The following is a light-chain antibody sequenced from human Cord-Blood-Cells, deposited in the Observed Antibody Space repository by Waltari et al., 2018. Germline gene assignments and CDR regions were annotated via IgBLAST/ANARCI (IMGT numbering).Light chain of an antibody. CDR2: EGS. Sequence: QSALTQPASVSGSPGQSITISCTGTSSDVGSYNLVSWYQQHPGKAPNLMIYEGSKRTSGVSNRFCGSKSGNTASLTISGLQAEDEADYYCCSYAGSSTFVFGTGTKVTVL. CDR1: SSDVGSYNL. CDR3: CSYAGSSTFV. V-gene: IGLV2-23*03. J-gene: IGLJ1*01.